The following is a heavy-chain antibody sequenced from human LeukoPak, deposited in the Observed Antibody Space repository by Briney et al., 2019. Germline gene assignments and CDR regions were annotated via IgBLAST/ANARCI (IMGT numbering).Heavy chain of an antibody. J-gene: IGHJ4*02. Sequence: GASVKVSCKASGGTFSSYAISWVRQAPGQGLEWMGGIIPIFGTANYAQKFQGRVTITADESTSTAYMELSSLRSEDTAVYYCATEPLNRPMATINPRFDYWGQGTLVTVSS. CDR1: GGTFSSYA. CDR3: ATEPLNRPMATINPRFDY. V-gene: IGHV1-69*13. CDR2: IIPIFGTA. D-gene: IGHD5-24*01.